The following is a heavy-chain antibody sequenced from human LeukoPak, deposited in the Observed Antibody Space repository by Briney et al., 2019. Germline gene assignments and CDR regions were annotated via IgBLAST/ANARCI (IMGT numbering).Heavy chain of an antibody. CDR1: GFTLTDLS. V-gene: IGHV1-24*01. Sequence: ASVKVSCKVSGFTLTDLSMHWLRHTPAKGLEWMGGFDPEESETIYAQEFQGRVTMTTDTSTSTVYMELKSLRSDDTAVYFCARRLTGRTGYFDSGGYFDFWGQGTLVTVSS. CDR2: FDPEESET. D-gene: IGHD3-22*01. J-gene: IGHJ4*02. CDR3: ARRLTGRTGYFDSGGYFDF.